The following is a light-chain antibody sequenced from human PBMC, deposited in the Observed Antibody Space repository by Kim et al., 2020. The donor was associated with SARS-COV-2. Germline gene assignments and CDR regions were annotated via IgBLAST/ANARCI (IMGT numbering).Light chain of an antibody. J-gene: IGLJ2*01. CDR3: NSRDSSDNHLVV. CDR1: SLKIYY. V-gene: IGLV3-19*01. Sequence: LGQTGRITRRGDSLKIYYATWYQQKPGQAPLLVIYGKNNRPSGIPDRFSGSSLGNTASLTITGAQAEDEADYYCNSRDSSDNHLVVFGGGTKLTVL. CDR2: GKN.